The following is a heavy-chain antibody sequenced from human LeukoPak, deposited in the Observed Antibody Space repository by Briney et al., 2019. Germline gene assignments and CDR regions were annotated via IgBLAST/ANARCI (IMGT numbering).Heavy chain of an antibody. CDR1: GFNVSSNH. Sequence: GGSLRLSCAASGFNVSSNHMSWIRQAPGKGLEWVSYISSSGSTIYYADSVKGRVTVSRDNAKNTLYLQMNSLRAEDTAVYYCARDPEYSYGVDYWGQGTLVTVSS. J-gene: IGHJ4*02. V-gene: IGHV3-11*04. D-gene: IGHD5-18*01. CDR3: ARDPEYSYGVDY. CDR2: ISSSGSTI.